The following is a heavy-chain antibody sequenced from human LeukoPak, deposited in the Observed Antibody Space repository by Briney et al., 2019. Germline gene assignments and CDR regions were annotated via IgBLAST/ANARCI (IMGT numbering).Heavy chain of an antibody. V-gene: IGHV3-53*01. J-gene: IGHJ4*02. CDR1: GFTVSSNY. Sequence: GGSLRLSCAASGFTVSSNYMSWVRQAPGKGQEWVSVIYSGGSTYYADSVKGRFTISRDNSKNTLYLQMNSLRAEDTAVYYCARVGPKNSQTFDYWGQGTLVTVSS. CDR3: ARVGPKNSQTFDY. D-gene: IGHD1/OR15-1a*01. CDR2: IYSGGST.